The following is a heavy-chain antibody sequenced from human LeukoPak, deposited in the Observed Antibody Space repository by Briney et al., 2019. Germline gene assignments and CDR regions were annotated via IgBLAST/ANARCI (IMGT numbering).Heavy chain of an antibody. CDR2: IYYSGST. CDR3: ARAKYSSSWYYGYGMDV. J-gene: IGHJ6*02. CDR1: GGSFSGYY. D-gene: IGHD6-13*01. Sequence: SETLSLTCAAYGGSFSGYYWSWIRQPPGKGLEWIGYIYYSGSTNYNPSLKSRVTISVDTSKNQFSLKLSSVTAADTAVYYCARAKYSSSWYYGYGMDVWGQGTTVTVSS. V-gene: IGHV4-59*01.